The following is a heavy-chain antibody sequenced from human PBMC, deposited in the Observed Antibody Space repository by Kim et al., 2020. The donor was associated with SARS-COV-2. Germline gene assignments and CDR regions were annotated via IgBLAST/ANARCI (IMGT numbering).Heavy chain of an antibody. CDR2: INHSGST. Sequence: SETLSLTCAVYGGSFSGYYWSWIRQPPGKGLEWIGEINHSGSTNYNPSLKSRVTISVDTSKNQFSLKLSSVTAADTAVYYCARSKYYGSGSYSSYYYGM. CDR3: ARSKYYGSGSYSSYYYGM. V-gene: IGHV4-34*01. J-gene: IGHJ6*01. CDR1: GGSFSGYY. D-gene: IGHD3-10*01.